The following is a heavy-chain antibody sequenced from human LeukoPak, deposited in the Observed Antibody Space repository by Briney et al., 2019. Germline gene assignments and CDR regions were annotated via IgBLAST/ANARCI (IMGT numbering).Heavy chain of an antibody. Sequence: PSETLSLTCTVSGGSISSYYWSWIRQPPGKGLEWIGYIYYSGSTNYNPSLKSRVTISVDTSKNQFSLKLSSVTAADTAVYYCARGWATWLVPYYFDYWGQGTLVTVSS. CDR2: IYYSGST. CDR3: ARGWATWLVPYYFDY. J-gene: IGHJ4*02. V-gene: IGHV4-59*01. CDR1: GGSISSYY. D-gene: IGHD6-19*01.